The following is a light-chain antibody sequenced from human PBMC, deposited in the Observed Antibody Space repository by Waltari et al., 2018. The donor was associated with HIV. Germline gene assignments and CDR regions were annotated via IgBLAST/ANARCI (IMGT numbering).Light chain of an antibody. CDR1: SHNFGPYNP. V-gene: IGLV2-8*01. J-gene: IGLJ6*01. Sequence: QSALTLPPAAPGPPAQPVTLSSTGTSHNFGPYNPVPWSPQHPDKAPRLLIYEVNKRPSGVPGRFSGSKSGNTASLTVSGLQAEDEADYYCSSYAGSGNLLLFGGGTKVTVL. CDR3: SSYAGSGNLLL. CDR2: EVN.